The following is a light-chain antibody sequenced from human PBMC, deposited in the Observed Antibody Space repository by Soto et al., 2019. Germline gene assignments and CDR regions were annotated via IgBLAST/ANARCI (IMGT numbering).Light chain of an antibody. CDR3: QQSYSTPLTT. CDR2: AAS. Sequence: DIQMTQSPSSLSASVGDRVTITCRASQSISSYLNWYQQKPGKAPKLLMYAASSLQSGVPSRFSGSGSGTDFTLTISSLQPEDFATYYCQQSYSTPLTTFGQGTKLEI. V-gene: IGKV1-39*01. J-gene: IGKJ2*01. CDR1: QSISSY.